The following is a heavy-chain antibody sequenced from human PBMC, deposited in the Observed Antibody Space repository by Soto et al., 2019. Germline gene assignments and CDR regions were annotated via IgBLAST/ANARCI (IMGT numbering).Heavy chain of an antibody. V-gene: IGHV3-11*01. D-gene: IGHD3-10*01. J-gene: IGHJ6*03. Sequence: GGSLRLSCAASGFTFSDYYMSWIRQAPGKGLEWVSYISSSGSTIYYADSVKGRFTISRDNAKNSLYLQMNSLRAEDTAVYYCASGVRGVVGYYYFYYYMDVWGKGTTVTVSS. CDR2: ISSSGSTI. CDR1: GFTFSDYY. CDR3: ASGVRGVVGYYYFYYYMDV.